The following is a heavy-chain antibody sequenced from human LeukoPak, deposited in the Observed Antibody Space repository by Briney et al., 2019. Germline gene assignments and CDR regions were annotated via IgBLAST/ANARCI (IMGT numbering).Heavy chain of an antibody. CDR1: GYSFTNYW. J-gene: IGHJ4*02. CDR2: IYPGESET. Sequence: GESLKISCKGGGYSFTNYWIVWVRQMPGKGLEWMGIIYPGESETRYSPSVQGQVTISADKSITTAYLQWSSLKASDTAMYYCAKLGAYSSSWYGFFDYWGQGTLVTVSS. V-gene: IGHV5-51*01. CDR3: AKLGAYSSSWYGFFDY. D-gene: IGHD6-13*01.